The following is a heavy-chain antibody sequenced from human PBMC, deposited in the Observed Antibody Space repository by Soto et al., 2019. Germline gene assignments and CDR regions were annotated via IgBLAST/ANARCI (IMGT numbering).Heavy chain of an antibody. CDR2: INHSGST. CDR1: GGSFSGYY. CDR3: ARDKITVPFDY. Sequence: TLSLTCTVYGGSFSGYYWTWIRQPPGTGLEWIGEINHSGSTNYNPSLKSRVTISVDTSKNQFSLKLTSVTAADTAVYYCARDKITVPFDYWGQGTLVTVSS. J-gene: IGHJ4*02. V-gene: IGHV4-34*01. D-gene: IGHD3-10*01.